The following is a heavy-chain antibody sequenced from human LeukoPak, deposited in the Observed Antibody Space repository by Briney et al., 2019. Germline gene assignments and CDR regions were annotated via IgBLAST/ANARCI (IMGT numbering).Heavy chain of an antibody. Sequence: ASVKVSCKASGYTFTSYGISWVRQAPGQGLEWMGWISAYNGNTNYAQKLQGRVTMTRDTSISTAYMELSRLRSDDTAVYYCARPVQRGYGSGSYDYWGQGTLVTVSS. D-gene: IGHD3-10*01. CDR2: ISAYNGNT. CDR3: ARPVQRGYGSGSYDY. J-gene: IGHJ4*02. V-gene: IGHV1-18*01. CDR1: GYTFTSYG.